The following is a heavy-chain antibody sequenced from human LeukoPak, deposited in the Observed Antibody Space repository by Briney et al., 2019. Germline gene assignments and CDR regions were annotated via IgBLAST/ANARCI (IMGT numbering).Heavy chain of an antibody. CDR3: AKKIGGYDYNYYYGMDV. J-gene: IGHJ6*02. D-gene: IGHD5-12*01. CDR1: GFTFSSYG. Sequence: GGSLRLSCAASGFTFSSYGMSWVRQAPGKGLEWVSTIGGGGGSTYHADSVKGRFTISRDDSKNTLYLQMNSLRAEDTAVYYCAKKIGGYDYNYYYGMDVWGQGTTVTVSS. CDR2: IGGGGGST. V-gene: IGHV3-23*01.